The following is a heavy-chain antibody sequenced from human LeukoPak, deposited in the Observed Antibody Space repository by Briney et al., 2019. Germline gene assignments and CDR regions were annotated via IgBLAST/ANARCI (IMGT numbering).Heavy chain of an antibody. V-gene: IGHV1-18*01. D-gene: IGHD3-22*01. CDR1: GYIFTSYA. CDR2: ISAYNGNT. J-gene: IGHJ4*02. Sequence: ASVKVSCKASGYIFTSYAMHWVRQAPGQGLEWMGWISAYNGNTNYAQKLQGRVTMTTDTSTSTAYMELRSLRSDDTAVYYCARDLLGAYYDSSESRLDYWGQGTLVTVSS. CDR3: ARDLLGAYYDSSESRLDY.